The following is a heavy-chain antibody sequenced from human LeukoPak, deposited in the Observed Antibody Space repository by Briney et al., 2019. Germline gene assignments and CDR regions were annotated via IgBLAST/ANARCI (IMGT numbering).Heavy chain of an antibody. CDR2: IKEEGSEK. CDR3: ARGHYQLS. V-gene: IGHV3-7*01. J-gene: IGHJ5*02. CDR1: GFTFSSYW. Sequence: GGSLRLSCALSGFTFSSYWMSWVRQAPGKGLEWVASIKEEGSEKHYVDSVKGRFTISRDNAKNSLYLQMNSLRAEDTAVYYCARGHYQLSWGQGILVTVSS. D-gene: IGHD2-2*01.